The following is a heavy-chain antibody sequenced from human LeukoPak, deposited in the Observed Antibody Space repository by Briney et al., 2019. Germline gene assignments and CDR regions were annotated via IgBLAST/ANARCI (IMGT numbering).Heavy chain of an antibody. CDR2: IYYRGST. V-gene: IGHV4-59*01. D-gene: IGHD2-15*01. J-gene: IGHJ4*02. CDR1: GASISSYY. CDR3: ARALREGWDCSGATCYSFGY. Sequence: SETLSLTCTVSGASISSYYWSWIRQPPGKGLEWMGYIYYRGSTKYNPSLKSRVTISIDTSKNQFSLKLSSVTAADTAVYYCARALREGWDCSGATCYSFGYWGQGTLVTVSS.